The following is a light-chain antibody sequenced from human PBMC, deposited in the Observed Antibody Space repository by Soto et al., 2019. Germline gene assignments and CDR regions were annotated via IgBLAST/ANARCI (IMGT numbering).Light chain of an antibody. CDR2: EAS. CDR1: SSDVGSHNL. V-gene: IGLV2-23*01. Sequence: QSVLTQPASVSESPGQSITISCTGTSSDVGSHNLLSWYQQYSDKAPKLIIFEASKRPSGVSNRFSGSKSGSTASLTISGLQAEDEADYYCCSNADSSTYVFGTGPKVTVL. CDR3: CSNADSSTYV. J-gene: IGLJ1*01.